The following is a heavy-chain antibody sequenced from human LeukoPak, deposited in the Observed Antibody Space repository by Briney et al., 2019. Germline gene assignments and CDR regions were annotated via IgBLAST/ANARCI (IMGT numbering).Heavy chain of an antibody. CDR2: IHTSGST. D-gene: IGHD6-19*01. Sequence: SETLSLTCAVSGVSISRYYRTWIRQPAGKRLEWIGRIHTSGSTNHNPSPKSRVTMSVDTYNNQFSLKLSSVTAADTAVYYCARETEVPGGRSWDFWGQGTLVTVSS. V-gene: IGHV4-4*07. J-gene: IGHJ4*02. CDR3: ARETEVPGGRSWDF. CDR1: GVSISRYY.